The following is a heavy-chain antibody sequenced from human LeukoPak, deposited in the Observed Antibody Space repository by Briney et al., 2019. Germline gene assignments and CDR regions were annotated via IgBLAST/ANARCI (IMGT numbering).Heavy chain of an antibody. Sequence: PGGSLRLSCAASGFTFSSYGMHWVRQAPGKGLEWVAFIRYDGSNKYYADSVKGRFTISRDNSKNTLYLQMNSLRAEDTAVYYCAKDPQDYYYYMDVWGKGTTVTVSS. V-gene: IGHV3-30*02. J-gene: IGHJ6*03. CDR1: GFTFSSYG. CDR3: AKDPQDYYYYMDV. CDR2: IRYDGSNK.